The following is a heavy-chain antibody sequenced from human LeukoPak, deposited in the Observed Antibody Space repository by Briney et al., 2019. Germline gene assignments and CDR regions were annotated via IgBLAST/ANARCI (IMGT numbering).Heavy chain of an antibody. Sequence: GGSLRLSCAASGFTFSSYEMNWVRQAPGKGLEWVSYISSSGSTIYYADSVKGRFTISRDNAKNSLYLQMNSLRAEDTAVYYCARVNQAAAATFDHWGQGTLVTVSS. CDR2: ISSSGSTI. J-gene: IGHJ4*02. CDR1: GFTFSSYE. CDR3: ARVNQAAAATFDH. D-gene: IGHD6-13*01. V-gene: IGHV3-48*03.